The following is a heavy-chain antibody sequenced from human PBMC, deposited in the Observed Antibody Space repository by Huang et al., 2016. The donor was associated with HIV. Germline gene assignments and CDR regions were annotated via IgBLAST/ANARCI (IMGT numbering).Heavy chain of an antibody. CDR1: GYTFTNYD. CDR2: MNPNTGNT. Sequence: QVHLVQSGAEVKKHGASVKVSCKASGYTFTNYDINWVRQAPGRGLEWMGLMNPNTGNTGVAQSFQGRVTMTRKTSITTAYMELTSLTSEDTAVYYCARSAYGDLDYWGLGTLVIVSS. CDR3: ARSAYGDLDY. V-gene: IGHV1-8*02. D-gene: IGHD4-17*01. J-gene: IGHJ4*02.